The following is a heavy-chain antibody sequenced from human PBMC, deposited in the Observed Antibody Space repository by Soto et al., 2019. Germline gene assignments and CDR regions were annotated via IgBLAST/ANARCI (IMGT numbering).Heavy chain of an antibody. J-gene: IGHJ6*02. CDR3: AREGLAPFYYNGMDV. Sequence: GASGKVSCKASGYTFTRSGISWVRQAPGQGPEWMGWSSSYNGDTNYAQTFQGRVTMTTDTSTSTAYMELRSLRSDDTAVYYCAREGLAPFYYNGMDVWCQGPTGTLSS. CDR2: SSSYNGDT. V-gene: IGHV1-18*01. D-gene: IGHD3-9*01. CDR1: GYTFTRSG.